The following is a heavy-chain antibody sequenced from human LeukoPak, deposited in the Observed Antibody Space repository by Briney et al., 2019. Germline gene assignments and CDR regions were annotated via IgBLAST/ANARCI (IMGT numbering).Heavy chain of an antibody. Sequence: SETLSLTCTVSGGSISSYYWSWIRQPPGKGLEWIGYIYYSGSTNYNPSLKSRVTISVDTSKNQFSLKLSSVTAADTAVYYCARDSSGSYSANWFDPWGQGTLVTVSS. CDR3: ARDSSGSYSANWFDP. J-gene: IGHJ5*02. CDR2: IYYSGST. CDR1: GGSISSYY. V-gene: IGHV4-59*01. D-gene: IGHD1-26*01.